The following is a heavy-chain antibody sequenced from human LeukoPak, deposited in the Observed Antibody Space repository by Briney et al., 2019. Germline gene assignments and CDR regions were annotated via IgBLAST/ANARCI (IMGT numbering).Heavy chain of an antibody. CDR2: ISSGSSYI. D-gene: IGHD1-7*01. CDR3: ASHLYEKNYHFHY. CDR1: GLTFGTYN. J-gene: IGHJ4*02. V-gene: IGHV3-21*01. Sequence: GGSLRLSCAVSGLTFGTYNMNWVRQAPGKGLEWVSSISSGSSYIYYTDSVKGRFTISRDNAKNSLYLQMNSLRGEDTAVYYCASHLYEKNYHFHYWGRGTRVT.